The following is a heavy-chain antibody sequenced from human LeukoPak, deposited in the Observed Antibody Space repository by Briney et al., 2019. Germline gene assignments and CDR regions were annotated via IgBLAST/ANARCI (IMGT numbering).Heavy chain of an antibody. CDR1: GGTFSIYA. Sequence: EASVNVSCTASGGTFSIYAISWVRQAPGQGLEWMGGIIPIFGTANYAQKFQGRVTITADESTSTAYMELSSLRSEDTAVFYCARSRDGYLYYFDYWGQGTQVTVSS. D-gene: IGHD5-24*01. J-gene: IGHJ4*02. CDR2: IIPIFGTA. V-gene: IGHV1-69*13. CDR3: ARSRDGYLYYFDY.